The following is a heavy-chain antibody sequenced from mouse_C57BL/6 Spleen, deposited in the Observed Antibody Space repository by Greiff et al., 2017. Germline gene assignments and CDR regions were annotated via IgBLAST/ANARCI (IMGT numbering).Heavy chain of an antibody. CDR3: ARNGDYDYDDPYFDY. J-gene: IGHJ2*01. V-gene: IGHV2-9-1*01. CDR2: IWTGGGT. Sequence: VQLQESGPGLVAPSQSLSITCTVSGFSLTSYAISWVRQPPGKGLEWLGVIWTGGGTNYNSALNSRLSISKDNSKSQVFLKMNRLQTDDTARYYCARNGDYDYDDPYFDYWGQGTTLTVSS. CDR1: GFSLTSYA. D-gene: IGHD2-4*01.